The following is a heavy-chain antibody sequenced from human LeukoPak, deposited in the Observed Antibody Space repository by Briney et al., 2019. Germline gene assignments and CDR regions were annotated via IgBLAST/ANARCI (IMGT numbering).Heavy chain of an antibody. CDR3: ARGPYYYDSSGYYGTHFDY. Sequence: ASVKVSCKASGGTFSSYAISWVRQAPGQGLEWMGGIIPIFGTANYAQKFQGRVTITADESTSTAYMELSSRRSEDTAVYYCARGPYYYDSSGYYGTHFDYWGQGTLVTVSS. V-gene: IGHV1-69*13. CDR2: IIPIFGTA. J-gene: IGHJ4*02. CDR1: GGTFSSYA. D-gene: IGHD3-22*01.